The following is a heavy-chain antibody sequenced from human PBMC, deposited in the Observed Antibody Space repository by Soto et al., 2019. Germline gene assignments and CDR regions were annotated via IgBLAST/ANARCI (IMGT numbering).Heavy chain of an antibody. Sequence: GYSRSWKQKPPGKGLEWIGYIYYSGSTNYNPSLKSRVTISVDTSKNQFSLKLRSVTAADTAVYYFARGEYIHYELAPFECWVQGTLVTVSS. CDR3: ARGEYIHYELAPFEC. D-gene: IGHD4-17*01. CDR2: IYYSGST. V-gene: IGHV4-61*08. CDR1: GYS. J-gene: IGHJ4*02.